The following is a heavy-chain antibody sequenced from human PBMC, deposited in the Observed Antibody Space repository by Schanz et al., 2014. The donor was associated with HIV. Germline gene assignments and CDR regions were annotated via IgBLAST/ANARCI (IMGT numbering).Heavy chain of an antibody. Sequence: QVQLQQWGAGLLKPSETLSLTCAVYGSSVTYFYWTWIRQSPGKGLEWIAEVNHSGDTNYNPSLKSRVTISVDTSKNQFSLKLDSVTAADTAVYFCARAGQWFGHLDWGQGTLVTVSS. V-gene: IGHV4-34*02. D-gene: IGHD3-10*01. J-gene: IGHJ4*02. CDR1: GSSVTYFY. CDR2: VNHSGDT. CDR3: ARAGQWFGHLD.